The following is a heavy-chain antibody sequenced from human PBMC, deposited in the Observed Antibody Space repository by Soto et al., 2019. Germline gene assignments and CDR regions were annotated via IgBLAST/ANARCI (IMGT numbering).Heavy chain of an antibody. V-gene: IGHV1-18*04. Sequence: ASVKVSCKASGYTFTSYGISWVRQAPGQGLEWMGWISAYNGNTNYAQKLQGRVTMTTDTSTSTAYMELRSLRSDDTAAYYCARDFIVVVPAAIPYYYYYGMDVWGQGTTVTVSS. CDR1: GYTFTSYG. CDR3: ARDFIVVVPAAIPYYYYYGMDV. J-gene: IGHJ6*02. CDR2: ISAYNGNT. D-gene: IGHD2-2*01.